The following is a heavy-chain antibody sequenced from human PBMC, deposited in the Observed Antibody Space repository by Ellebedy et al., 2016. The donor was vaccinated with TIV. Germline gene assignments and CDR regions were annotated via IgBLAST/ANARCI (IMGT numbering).Heavy chain of an antibody. CDR2: FYHSGST. CDR1: GGSISSGEYH. Sequence: MPSETLSLTCTVSGGSISSGEYHWTWIRQHPGKGLEWIGSFYHSGSTHHNPSLKSRVIMSVDTSKNQFSLKLTSVTAADTAGYYCARWDGPGGYFDYWGQGTLVTVSS. D-gene: IGHD3-16*01. V-gene: IGHV4-31*03. CDR3: ARWDGPGGYFDY. J-gene: IGHJ4*02.